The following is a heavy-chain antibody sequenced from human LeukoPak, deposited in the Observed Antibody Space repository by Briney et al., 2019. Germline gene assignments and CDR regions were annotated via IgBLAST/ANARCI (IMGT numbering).Heavy chain of an antibody. CDR1: GFTFGSYG. D-gene: IGHD3-3*01. V-gene: IGHV3-33*01. Sequence: GGSPRLSCAASGFTFGSYGMHWVRQAPGKGLEWVTIIWYDGSNKYYADSVKGRFSISRDNSKNTLYLQMNSLRAEDTAVYYCARDSTYYDFWSGYYVSHGMDVWGQGTTVTVSS. CDR3: ARDSTYYDFWSGYYVSHGMDV. J-gene: IGHJ6*02. CDR2: IWYDGSNK.